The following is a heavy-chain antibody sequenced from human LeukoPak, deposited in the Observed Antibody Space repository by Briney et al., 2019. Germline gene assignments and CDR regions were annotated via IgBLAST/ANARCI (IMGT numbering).Heavy chain of an antibody. CDR3: VKGRIATPGYAEKFLS. CDR2: IGGTGGGT. D-gene: IGHD6-13*01. Sequence: PGGSLRLSCAVSGFTFGSYAMNWVRQTPGRGLQWVSAIGGTGGGTIYADSVKGRFTISRDNSKNTVYLQMNGLRVEDAAIYYCVKGRIATPGYAEKFLSWGEGTRGTVSS. V-gene: IGHV3-23*01. CDR1: GFTFGSYA. J-gene: IGHJ1*01.